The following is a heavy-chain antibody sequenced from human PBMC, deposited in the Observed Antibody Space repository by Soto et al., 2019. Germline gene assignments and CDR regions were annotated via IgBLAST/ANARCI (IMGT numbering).Heavy chain of an antibody. J-gene: IGHJ4*02. CDR3: ARYGVYGDNDYFDY. V-gene: IGHV3-21*01. CDR1: GFTFSSYS. CDR2: ISSSSSYI. Sequence: PGGSLRLSCAASGFTFSSYSMNWVRQAPGKGLEWVSSISSSSSYIYYADSVKGRFTISRDNAKNSLYLQMNSLRAEDTAMYYCARYGVYGDNDYFDYWGQGTLVTVSS. D-gene: IGHD4-17*01.